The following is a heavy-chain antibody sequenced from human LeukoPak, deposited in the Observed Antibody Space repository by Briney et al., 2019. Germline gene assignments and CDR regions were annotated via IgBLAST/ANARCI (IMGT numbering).Heavy chain of an antibody. CDR2: IKEDGSEK. CDR3: ARSRSGYYEDY. Sequence: RPGGSLRLSCAASGFTFSNYWMSWVRQAPGKGLEWVANIKEDGSEKYYVDSVKGRFTISRDNAKNSLSLQVNSLSAEDTAVYYCARSRSGYYEDYWGQGTLVTVSS. V-gene: IGHV3-7*01. D-gene: IGHD3-22*01. CDR1: GFTFSNYW. J-gene: IGHJ4*02.